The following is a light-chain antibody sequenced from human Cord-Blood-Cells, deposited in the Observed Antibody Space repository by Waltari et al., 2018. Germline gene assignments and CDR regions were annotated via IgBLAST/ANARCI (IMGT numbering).Light chain of an antibody. J-gene: IGLJ2*01. CDR3: AAWDDSLNGVV. Sequence: QSVLTQPPSPSGTPGQRVTIYCSGSSSNSGSNTVNWYQQLPGTAPKLLIYSNNQRPSGVPDRFSGSKSGTSASLAISGLQSEDEADYYCAAWDDSLNGVVFGGGTKLTVL. CDR1: SSNSGSNT. V-gene: IGLV1-44*01. CDR2: SNN.